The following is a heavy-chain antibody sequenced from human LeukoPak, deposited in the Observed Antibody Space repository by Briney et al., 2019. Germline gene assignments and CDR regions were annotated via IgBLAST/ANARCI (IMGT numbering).Heavy chain of an antibody. CDR3: AKEGHSSGWLTFDS. CDR2: IGGSGDNT. Sequence: GGSLRLSCAASGFTVNTNYMYWVRQAPGKGLECVSGIGGSGDNTYYADSVKGRFTISRDNSKNTVYLQMNSLRAEDTALYYCAKEGHSSGWLTFDSWGQGTLVTVSS. J-gene: IGHJ4*02. CDR1: GFTVNTNY. D-gene: IGHD6-19*01. V-gene: IGHV3-23*01.